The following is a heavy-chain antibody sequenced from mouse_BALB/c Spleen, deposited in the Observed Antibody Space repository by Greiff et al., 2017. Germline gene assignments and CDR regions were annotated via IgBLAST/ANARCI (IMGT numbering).Heavy chain of an antibody. D-gene: IGHD3-3*01. J-gene: IGHJ3*01. CDR2: ISCYNGAT. CDR3: ARGGDVGAWFAY. Sequence: LVKTGASVKISCKASGYSFTGYFMHWVKQSHGKSLEWIGYISCYNGATSYNQKFKGKATFTVDTSSSTAYMQFNSLTSEDSAVYYCARGGDVGAWFAYWGQGTLVTVSA. CDR1: GYSFTGYF. V-gene: IGHV1S34*01.